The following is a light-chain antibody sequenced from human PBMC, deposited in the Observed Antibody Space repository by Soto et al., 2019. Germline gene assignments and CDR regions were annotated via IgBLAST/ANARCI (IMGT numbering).Light chain of an antibody. V-gene: IGLV2-14*01. CDR3: SSYTSSSTYV. CDR1: SSDVGGYNY. J-gene: IGLJ1*01. Sequence: QSVLTQPASVSGSPGQSITISCTGTSSDVGGYNYVSWYQQHPGKAPKLMIYDVSNRPSGVCNRFSGSKSGNTASLTISGLQAEDEAEYYCSSYTSSSTYVFGTGTKVTVL. CDR2: DVS.